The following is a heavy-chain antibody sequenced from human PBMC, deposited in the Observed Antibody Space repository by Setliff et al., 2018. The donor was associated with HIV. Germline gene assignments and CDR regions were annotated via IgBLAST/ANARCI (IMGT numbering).Heavy chain of an antibody. CDR2: IYYSGST. Sequence: SETLSLTCTVSGGSISTSYWNWIRQPPGKGLEWIGSIYYSGSTYYNPSLKSRVTISVDTSKNQFSLKLRSMTAADTAVYYCARWVGELFYYFDYWGQGTPVTVSS. CDR3: ARWVGELFYYFDY. CDR1: GGSISTSY. V-gene: IGHV4-59*05. J-gene: IGHJ4*02. D-gene: IGHD3-10*01.